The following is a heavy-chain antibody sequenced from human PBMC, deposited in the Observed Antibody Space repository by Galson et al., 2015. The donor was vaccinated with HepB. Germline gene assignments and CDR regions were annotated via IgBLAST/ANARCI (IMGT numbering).Heavy chain of an antibody. CDR2: ISYDGSNK. CDR3: ARDSRLVVPAAMGGYYYGMDV. V-gene: IGHV3-30-3*01. J-gene: IGHJ6*02. D-gene: IGHD2-2*01. Sequence: SLRLSCAASGFTFSSYAMHWVRQAPGKGLEWVAVISYDGSNKYYADSVKGRFTISRDNSKNTLYLQMNSLRAEDTAVYYCARDSRLVVPAAMGGYYYGMDVWGQGTTVTVSS. CDR1: GFTFSSYA.